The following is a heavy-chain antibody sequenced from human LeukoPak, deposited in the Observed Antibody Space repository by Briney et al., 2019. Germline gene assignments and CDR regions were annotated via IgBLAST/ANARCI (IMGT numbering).Heavy chain of an antibody. CDR3: ARVRVVAAAQGYYYGMDV. CDR1: GYTFTSYG. J-gene: IGHJ6*02. V-gene: IGHV1-18*01. Sequence: ASVKVSWKASGYTFTSYGISWVRQAPGQGLEWMGWISAYNGNTKYAQKLQGRVTMTTDTSTSTAYMELRSLRADDTAVYYCARVRVVAAAQGYYYGMDVWGQGTTVTVSS. CDR2: ISAYNGNT. D-gene: IGHD2-15*01.